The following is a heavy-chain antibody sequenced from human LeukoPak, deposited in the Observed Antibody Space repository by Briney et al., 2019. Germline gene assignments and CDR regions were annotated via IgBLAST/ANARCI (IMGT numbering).Heavy chain of an antibody. CDR3: AKDSSTSNYYYGLDV. CDR1: GFPFSSYG. V-gene: IGHV3-30*18. Sequence: PGRSLRLSCASSGFPFSSYGMHCVRQAPGKGLEWVSYISYDVVNEYYADSVKGRFTISRDNSKNTLYLQMNSLRGDDTGMYFCAKDSSTSNYYYGLDVWGQGTTVTVSS. J-gene: IGHJ6*02. D-gene: IGHD6-13*01. CDR2: ISYDVVNE.